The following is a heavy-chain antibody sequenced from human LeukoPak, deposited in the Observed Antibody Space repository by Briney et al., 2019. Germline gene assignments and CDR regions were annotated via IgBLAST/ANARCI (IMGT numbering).Heavy chain of an antibody. CDR1: GYTFTSYG. CDR3: ARYHYDILTGYDNLDY. V-gene: IGHV1-18*01. J-gene: IGHJ4*02. D-gene: IGHD3-9*01. CDR2: ISPYNGNT. Sequence: ASVKVSCKASGYTFTSYGISWVRQAPGQGLEWMGWISPYNGNTNYAQKLQGRVTMTTDTSTSTAYMELRSLRSDDTAIYYCARYHYDILTGYDNLDYWGQGTLVTVSS.